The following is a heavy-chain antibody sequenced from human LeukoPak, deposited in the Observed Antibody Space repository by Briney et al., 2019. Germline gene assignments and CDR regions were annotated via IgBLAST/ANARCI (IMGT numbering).Heavy chain of an antibody. J-gene: IGHJ4*02. V-gene: IGHV3-23*01. CDR1: GFTFSDHY. D-gene: IGHD3-10*01. Sequence: GGSLRLSCAASGFTFSDHYMDWVRQAPGKGLEWVSAISGSGGSTYYADSVKGRFTISRDNSKNTLYLQMNSLRAEDTAVYYCAKDDLVLLWFGESQTPNFDYWGQGTLVTVSS. CDR3: AKDDLVLLWFGESQTPNFDY. CDR2: ISGSGGST.